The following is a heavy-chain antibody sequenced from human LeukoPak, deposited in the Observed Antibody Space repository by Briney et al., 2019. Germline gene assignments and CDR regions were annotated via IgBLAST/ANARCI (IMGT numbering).Heavy chain of an antibody. CDR1: GFTFSSYA. J-gene: IGHJ3*02. Sequence: QSGGSLRLSCAASGFTFSSYAMSWVRQAPGKGLEWVSAISGSGGSTYYADSVKGRFTISRDNSKNTLYLQMNSLRAEDTAVYYCAKPPNIAARLGGDAFDIWGQGTMVTVSS. D-gene: IGHD6-6*01. V-gene: IGHV3-23*01. CDR3: AKPPNIAARLGGDAFDI. CDR2: ISGSGGST.